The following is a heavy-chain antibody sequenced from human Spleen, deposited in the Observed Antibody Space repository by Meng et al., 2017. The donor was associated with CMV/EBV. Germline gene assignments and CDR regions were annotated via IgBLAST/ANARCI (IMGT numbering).Heavy chain of an antibody. CDR3: AFTYGRSFDY. V-gene: IGHV3-21*01. CDR2: ISATSSYI. CDR1: GFTFSSYN. Sequence: GGSLRLSCAASGFTFSSYNMNWVRQAPGKGLEWVSSISATSSYIYYADSVKGRFTISRDYSRNTLHLQMNSLRVEDTAVYYCAFTYGRSFDYWGPGTLVTVSS. D-gene: IGHD2-8*01. J-gene: IGHJ4*02.